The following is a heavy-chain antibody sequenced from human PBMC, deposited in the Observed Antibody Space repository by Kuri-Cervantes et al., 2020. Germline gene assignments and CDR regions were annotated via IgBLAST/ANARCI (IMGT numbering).Heavy chain of an antibody. CDR3: AREEGYCSSTSCYGFDYYYYGMDV. V-gene: IGHV1-2*04. Sequence: ASVKVSCKASGYTFTGYYMHWVRQAPGQGLEWMGWINPNSGGTNYAQKFQGWVTMTRDTSISTAYMELSSLRSEDTAVYYCAREEGYCSSTSCYGFDYYYYGMDVWGQGTTVTVSS. CDR1: GYTFTGYY. J-gene: IGHJ6*02. D-gene: IGHD2-2*01. CDR2: INPNSGGT.